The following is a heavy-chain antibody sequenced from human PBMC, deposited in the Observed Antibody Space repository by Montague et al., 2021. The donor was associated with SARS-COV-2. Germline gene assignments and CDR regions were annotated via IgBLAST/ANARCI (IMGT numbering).Heavy chain of an antibody. D-gene: IGHD2-2*01. V-gene: IGHV4-61*08. CDR3: ATEMPAYDVFDI. J-gene: IGHJ3*02. CDR2: IYNTGRT. CDR1: GGSVTSGDYY. Sequence: SETLSLTCTVSGGSVTSGDYYWTWIRQPPGKGLDWIGYIYNTGRTNYNPSLKSRVTISMDTSKNQFSLKVDSVSAADTAVYYCATEMPAYDVFDIWGQGTMVTVSS.